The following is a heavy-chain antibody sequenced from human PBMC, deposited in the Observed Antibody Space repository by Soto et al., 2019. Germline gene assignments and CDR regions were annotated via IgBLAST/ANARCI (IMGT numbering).Heavy chain of an antibody. CDR3: VRDLGRYFRSGYMDL. D-gene: IGHD3-9*01. CDR1: GFAFNTYS. CDR2: INEDSTYI. V-gene: IGHV3-21*02. J-gene: IGHJ6*03. Sequence: EVQLVESGGGLVKPGGSLRLSCTASGFAFNTYSMNWVRQAPGKGLEWVSSINEDSTYIYYADSLRGRIPISGDNAKDSLFLQMNSLRPDDTAVYYCVRDLGRYFRSGYMDLWGDGATVTVSS.